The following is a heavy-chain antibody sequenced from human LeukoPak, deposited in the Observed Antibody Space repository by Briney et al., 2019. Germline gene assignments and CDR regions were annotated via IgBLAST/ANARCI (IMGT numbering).Heavy chain of an antibody. Sequence: GGSLRLSCAASGFTFSSYSMNWVRQAPGKGLEWVSSISSSSSYIYYADSVKGRFTISRDNAKNSLYLQMNSLRAEDTAVYYCAREGVGVDTAMVKDYWGQGTLVTVS. D-gene: IGHD5-18*01. CDR2: ISSSSSYI. CDR1: GFTFSSYS. V-gene: IGHV3-21*01. J-gene: IGHJ4*02. CDR3: AREGVGVDTAMVKDY.